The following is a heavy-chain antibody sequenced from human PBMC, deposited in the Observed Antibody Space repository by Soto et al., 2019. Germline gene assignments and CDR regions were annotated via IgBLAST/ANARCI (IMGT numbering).Heavy chain of an antibody. CDR1: GGSISSSSYY. J-gene: IGHJ4*02. CDR2: IYYSGST. CDR3: ARLVAGQPTAGIVGDKGVWYYFDY. D-gene: IGHD1-26*01. Sequence: PSETLSLTCTVSGGSISSSSYYWGWIRQPPGKGLERIGSIYYSGSTYYNPSLKSRVTISVDTSKNQFSLKLSSVTAADTAVYYCARLVAGQPTAGIVGDKGVWYYFDYWGQGTLVTVSS. V-gene: IGHV4-39*01.